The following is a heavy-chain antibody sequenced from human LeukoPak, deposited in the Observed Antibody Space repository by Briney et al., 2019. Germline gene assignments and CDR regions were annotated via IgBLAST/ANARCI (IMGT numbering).Heavy chain of an antibody. CDR3: ASGRNAYNWGIFDY. V-gene: IGHV3-74*01. CDR2: INVEGSRT. D-gene: IGHD5-24*01. CDR1: GFTFSNYW. Sequence: PGGSLRLSCVGSGFTFSNYWVHWVRQVPGEGLVWVSRINVEGSRTDYADSVRGRFTISRDNAKNTLCLQMNSLRADDTAVYYCASGRNAYNWGIFDYWGQGALGTVSS. J-gene: IGHJ4*02.